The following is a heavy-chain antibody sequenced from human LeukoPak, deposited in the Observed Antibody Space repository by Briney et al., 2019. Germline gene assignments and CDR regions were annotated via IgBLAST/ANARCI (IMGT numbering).Heavy chain of an antibody. V-gene: IGHV3-53*01. CDR2: MYTSGST. Sequence: GGSLRLSCAASGFTFSSNYMSWVRQAPGKGLEWVSIMYTSGSTYYADSVKGRFTISRDNSNNTLYLQMNSLRADDTAVYYCAKGDFDYWGQGTLVTVSS. CDR1: GFTFSSNY. J-gene: IGHJ4*02. CDR3: AKGDFDY.